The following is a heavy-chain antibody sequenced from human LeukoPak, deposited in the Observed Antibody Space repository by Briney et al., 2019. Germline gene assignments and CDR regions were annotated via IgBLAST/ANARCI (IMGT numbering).Heavy chain of an antibody. D-gene: IGHD3-22*01. CDR3: ARALGYDSSGYPYYYYYYMDV. CDR1: GGSIRSYY. V-gene: IGHV4-59*01. J-gene: IGHJ6*03. Sequence: SETLSLTCTVSGGSIRSYYWSWIRQPPGKGLEWIGYIYYSGSTNYNPSPKSRVTISVDTSKNQFSLKLSSVTAADTAVYYCARALGYDSSGYPYYYYYYMDVWGKGTTVTVSS. CDR2: IYYSGST.